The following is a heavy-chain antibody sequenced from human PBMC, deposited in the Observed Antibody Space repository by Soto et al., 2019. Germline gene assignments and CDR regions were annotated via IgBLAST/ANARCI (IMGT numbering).Heavy chain of an antibody. CDR1: GETFSRHT. CDR2: GRPSFGRA. Sequence: SLKCSWNPSGETFSRHTSNWGRQARGQGREWIGGGRPSFGRANYAQKFQGRVTITADESTSTAHMEVSSLRSEDTAVYYCARAQPIAAAGGDYWGQGTLVPVSS. J-gene: IGHJ4*02. D-gene: IGHD6-13*01. CDR3: ARAQPIAAAGGDY. V-gene: IGHV1-69*13.